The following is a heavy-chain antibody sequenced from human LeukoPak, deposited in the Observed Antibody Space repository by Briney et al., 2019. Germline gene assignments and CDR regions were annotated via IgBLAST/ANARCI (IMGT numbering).Heavy chain of an antibody. CDR1: GGSISSYY. D-gene: IGHD2-15*01. Sequence: SETLSLTCTVSGGSISSYYWSWIRQPPRKGLEWIGYIYYSGSTNYNPSLKSRVTISVDTSKNQFSLKLSSVTAADTAVYYCARDGGYCSGGSCYLYFDYWGQGTLVTVSS. CDR2: IYYSGST. V-gene: IGHV4-59*01. CDR3: ARDGGYCSGGSCYLYFDY. J-gene: IGHJ4*02.